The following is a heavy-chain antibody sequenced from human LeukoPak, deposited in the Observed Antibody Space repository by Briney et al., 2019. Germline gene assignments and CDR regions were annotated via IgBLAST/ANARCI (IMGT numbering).Heavy chain of an antibody. CDR3: ARDLYRSSSGFGN. CDR2: IYYSGST. CDR1: GGSISSYY. V-gene: IGHV4-59*01. Sequence: SETLSLTCTVSGGSISSYYWSWIRQPPGKGLEWIGYIYYSGSTNYNPSLKSRVTISVDTSKNQFSLKLSSVTAADTAVYYCARDLYRSSSGFGNWGQGTLVNVSS. D-gene: IGHD6-6*01. J-gene: IGHJ4*01.